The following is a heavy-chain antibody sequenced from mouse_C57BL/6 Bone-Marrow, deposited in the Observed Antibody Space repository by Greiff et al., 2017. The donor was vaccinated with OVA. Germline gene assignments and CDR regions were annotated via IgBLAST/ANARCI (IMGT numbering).Heavy chain of an antibody. Sequence: VKLQQPGAELVRPGSSVKLSCKASGYTFTSYWMDWVKQRPGQGLEWIGNIYPSDSETHYNQKFKDKATLTVDKSSSTAYMQLSSLTSEDSAVYYCARYGGFDYWGQGTTLTVSS. D-gene: IGHD1-1*01. J-gene: IGHJ2*01. CDR1: GYTFTSYW. CDR2: IYPSDSET. V-gene: IGHV1-61*01. CDR3: ARYGGFDY.